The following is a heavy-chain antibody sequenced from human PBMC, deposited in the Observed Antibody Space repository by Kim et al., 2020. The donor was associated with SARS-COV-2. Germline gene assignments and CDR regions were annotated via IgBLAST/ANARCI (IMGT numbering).Heavy chain of an antibody. J-gene: IGHJ6*03. CDR1: GFTFSSYG. CDR2: IWYDGSNK. Sequence: GGSLRLSCAASGFTFSSYGMHWVRQAPGKGLEWVAVIWYDGSNKYYADSVKGRFTISRDNSKNTLYLQMNSLRAEDTAVYYCARDCVGSDWTEDYMDVWGKGTTVTVSS. D-gene: IGHD6-19*01. V-gene: IGHV3-33*01. CDR3: ARDCVGSDWTEDYMDV.